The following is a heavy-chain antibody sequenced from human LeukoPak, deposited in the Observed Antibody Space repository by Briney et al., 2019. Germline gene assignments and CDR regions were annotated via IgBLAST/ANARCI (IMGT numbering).Heavy chain of an antibody. CDR1: GFTFVDDA. Sequence: PGGSLRLSCTASGFTFVDDAWSWFRQAPGEGLEWICFIRKKGYGETTDYAAPVIGRFTISRDDAKSIAYLQMNSLKTEDTALYYCSRGLHDYGDSNYYFDQWGRGTLVTVSS. V-gene: IGHV3-49*03. D-gene: IGHD4-17*01. J-gene: IGHJ4*02. CDR2: IRKKGYGETT. CDR3: SRGLHDYGDSNYYFDQ.